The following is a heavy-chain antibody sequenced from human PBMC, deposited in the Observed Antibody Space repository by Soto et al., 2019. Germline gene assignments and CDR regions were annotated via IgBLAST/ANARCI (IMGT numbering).Heavy chain of an antibody. D-gene: IGHD5-12*01. CDR2: INPSGGST. CDR1: GYTFTSYY. V-gene: IGHV1-46*01. J-gene: IGHJ4*02. CDR3: ARDKGRGLSGYDSFDY. Sequence: VKVSCKASGYTFTSYYMHWVRQAPGQGLEWMGIINPSGGSTSYAQKFQGRVTMTRDTSTSTVYMELSSLRSEDTAVYYCARDKGRGLSGYDSFDYWGQGTLVTVSS.